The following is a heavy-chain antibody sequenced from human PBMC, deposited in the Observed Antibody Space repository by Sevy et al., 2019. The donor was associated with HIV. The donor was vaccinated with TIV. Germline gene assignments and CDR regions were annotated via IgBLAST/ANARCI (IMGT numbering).Heavy chain of an antibody. CDR3: ARDQYYDILTGLYAMDV. CDR2: VFYFGNT. CDR1: GASVSSANDY. J-gene: IGHJ6*02. D-gene: IGHD3-9*01. V-gene: IGHV4-61*01. Sequence: SETLSLTCSVSGASVSSANDYWSWIRQPPGKGLEWIGYVFYFGNTNYNPSLKSRATISLDTSKKQFSLKLTSVTAAETAIYYCARDQYYDILTGLYAMDVWGQRTTVTVSS.